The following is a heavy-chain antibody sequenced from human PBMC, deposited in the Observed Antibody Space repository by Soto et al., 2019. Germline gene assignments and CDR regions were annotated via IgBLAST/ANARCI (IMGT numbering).Heavy chain of an antibody. D-gene: IGHD6-13*01. CDR3: ARRRQAAAGRGNSYYFDY. Sequence: GGSLRLSCAASGFTFSSYWMHWVRQAPGKGLVWVSRINSDGSSTSYADSVKGRFTISRDNAKNTLYLQMNSLRAEDTAVYYCARRRQAAAGRGNSYYFDYWGQGTLVTVSS. CDR2: INSDGSST. CDR1: GFTFSSYW. J-gene: IGHJ4*02. V-gene: IGHV3-74*01.